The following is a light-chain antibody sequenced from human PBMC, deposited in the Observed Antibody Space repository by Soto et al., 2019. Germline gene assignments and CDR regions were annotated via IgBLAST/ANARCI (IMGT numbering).Light chain of an antibody. CDR2: GAS. J-gene: IGKJ3*01. Sequence: IVLTQSPGTLSLSPGERATLSCRASQSVSSSYLAWYQQRPGQAPRLLIFGASYRATGIPDRFSGSGSGTDFTLTISRLEPEDFAVYYCQHYSSSPPEFTFRPGTKVDSK. CDR1: QSVSSSY. CDR3: QHYSSSPPEFT. V-gene: IGKV3-20*01.